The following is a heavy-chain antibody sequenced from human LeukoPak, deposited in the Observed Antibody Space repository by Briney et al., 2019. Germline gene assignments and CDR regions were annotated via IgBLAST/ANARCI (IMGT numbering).Heavy chain of an antibody. CDR3: ARWGFSYGSDY. CDR1: GFTFSTYS. CDR2: ISGSRTYI. D-gene: IGHD5-18*01. J-gene: IGHJ4*02. V-gene: IGHV3-21*01. Sequence: GGSLRLSCAASGFTFSTYSINWVRQAPGKGLEWVSSISGSRTYIFYADSVKGRFTISRDNAKNSLYLQMNSLRAEDTAVYYCARWGFSYGSDYWGQGTLVTVSS.